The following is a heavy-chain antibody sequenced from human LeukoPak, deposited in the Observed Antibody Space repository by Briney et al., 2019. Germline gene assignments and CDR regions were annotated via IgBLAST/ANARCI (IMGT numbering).Heavy chain of an antibody. J-gene: IGHJ3*02. CDR3: ATGGNQHLWSGGFDT. CDR1: GFTLRSYW. CDR2: IKQDGSEK. D-gene: IGHD3-3*02. Sequence: PGGSLRLSCAASGFTLRSYWMGWVRQAPGKGLEWVANIKQDGSEKYYVPSVKSRFTITRDNANNSLHLQMNSLRDEDTAVYYCATGGNQHLWSGGFDTWGQGTMVTVSS. V-gene: IGHV3-7*01.